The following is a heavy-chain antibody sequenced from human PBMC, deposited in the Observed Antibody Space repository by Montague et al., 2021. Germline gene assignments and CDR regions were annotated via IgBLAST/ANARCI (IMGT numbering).Heavy chain of an antibody. V-gene: IGHV5-51*01. D-gene: IGHD4-11*01. CDR3: ARLALKDYTGRGPLGN. Sequence: QSGAEAKKPGESLKISCKTSGYTFSDYWIAWVRQMPGKGLDWMGIIYPGDSDVKYSPSFQGQVTISVDKSVTTAYLQLTNLRASDSAMYYCARLALKDYTGRGPLGNWGQGTLVTVSS. CDR2: IYPGDSDV. CDR1: GYTFSDYW. J-gene: IGHJ4*02.